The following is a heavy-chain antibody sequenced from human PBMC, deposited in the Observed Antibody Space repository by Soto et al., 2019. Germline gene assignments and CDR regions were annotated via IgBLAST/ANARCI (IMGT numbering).Heavy chain of an antibody. CDR1: GFTISSYW. D-gene: IGHD3-22*01. Sequence: WGSLRLSCEASGFTISSYWMSWVRQAPGKGLEWVAYISSSSSAIYYADSVKGRFTISRDNAKNSLYLQMNSLRDEDTAVYYCARDHTSLYYYDSSGHRPGGMDVWGQGTTVTVSS. V-gene: IGHV3-48*02. J-gene: IGHJ6*02. CDR2: ISSSSSAI. CDR3: ARDHTSLYYYDSSGHRPGGMDV.